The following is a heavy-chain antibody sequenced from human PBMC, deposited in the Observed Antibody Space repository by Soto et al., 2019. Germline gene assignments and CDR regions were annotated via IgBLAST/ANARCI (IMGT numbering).Heavy chain of an antibody. Sequence: SQTLSLTCAISGDSVSSNSAAWNWIRQSPSRGLEWLGRTYYRSKWYNDYAVSVKSRITINPDTSKNQFSLQLNSVTPEDTAVYSCASEYCSSTSCYTGWFDPWGQGTLVTVSS. J-gene: IGHJ5*02. CDR1: GDSVSSNSAA. D-gene: IGHD2-2*02. CDR3: ASEYCSSTSCYTGWFDP. V-gene: IGHV6-1*01. CDR2: TYYRSKWYN.